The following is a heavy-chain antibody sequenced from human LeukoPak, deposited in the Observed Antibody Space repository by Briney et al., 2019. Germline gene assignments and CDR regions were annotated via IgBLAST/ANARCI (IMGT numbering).Heavy chain of an antibody. J-gene: IGHJ4*02. CDR1: GGSISGYY. D-gene: IGHD1-14*01. Sequence: PSETLSLTCTVSGGSISGYYWTWMRQPPGKGLEWIGNVHNSGNSNYNPSLKSRVTISLDTSKDQFSLKLSSVTAADTAVYYCARPYNTVWGGGLAHWGPGTVVTVSS. CDR3: ARPYNTVWGGGLAH. CDR2: VHNSGNS. V-gene: IGHV4-4*09.